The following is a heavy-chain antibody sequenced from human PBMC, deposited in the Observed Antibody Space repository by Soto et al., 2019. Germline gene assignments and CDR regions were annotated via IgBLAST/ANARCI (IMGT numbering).Heavy chain of an antibody. D-gene: IGHD6-6*01. CDR1: GFTFSSSS. CDR3: ASKVVPGPFDY. CDR2: ISSSSSYI. Sequence: GGSLRLSCAASGFTFSSSSMNWVRQAPGKGLEWVSSISSSSSYIYYADSVKGRFTISRDNAKNSLYLQMNSLRAEDTAVYYCASKVVPGPFDYWGQGTLVTVSS. J-gene: IGHJ4*02. V-gene: IGHV3-21*01.